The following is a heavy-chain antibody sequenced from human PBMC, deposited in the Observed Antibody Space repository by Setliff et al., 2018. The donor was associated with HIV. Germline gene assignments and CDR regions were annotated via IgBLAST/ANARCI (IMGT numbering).Heavy chain of an antibody. D-gene: IGHD3-10*01. V-gene: IGHV4-61*09. CDR3: ASPKERYYYGSGTNVREYYGMDV. J-gene: IGHJ6*02. Sequence: SETLSLTCTVSGGSLNTGTYYWSWIRQPAGKGLEWIGHIYITEDTDYNPSLKSRVTISVDTSKNQFSLKLSSLTAADTAVYYCASPKERYYYGSGTNVREYYGMDVWGQGTTVTVSS. CDR2: IYITEDT. CDR1: GGSLNTGTYY.